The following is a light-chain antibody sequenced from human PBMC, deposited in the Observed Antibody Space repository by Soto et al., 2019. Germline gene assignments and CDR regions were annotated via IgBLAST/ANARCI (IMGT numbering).Light chain of an antibody. CDR2: DAS. V-gene: IGKV1-5*01. CDR1: QTITNW. Sequence: DIQMTQSPSTLSASVGDRVTITCRSSQTITNWLAWYQHKPGKAPRLLIYDASSLESWVPSRFSGSGSGTESPLTSSRQHQEDAANYCYHHYNVFWLVGRGTKV. J-gene: IGKJ1*01. CDR3: HHYNVFWL.